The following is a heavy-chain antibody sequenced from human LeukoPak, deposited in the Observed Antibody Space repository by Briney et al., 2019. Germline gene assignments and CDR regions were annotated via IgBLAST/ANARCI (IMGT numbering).Heavy chain of an antibody. Sequence: GGSLRLSCAASGFTVSSNYMSWVRQAPGKGLEWVSVIYSGGSTYYADSVKGRFTISRDNSKYTLYLQINSLRAEDTAVYYCARNMVRGRAQMDYWGQGTLVTVSS. D-gene: IGHD3-10*01. V-gene: IGHV3-53*01. CDR1: GFTVSSNY. J-gene: IGHJ4*02. CDR3: ARNMVRGRAQMDY. CDR2: IYSGGST.